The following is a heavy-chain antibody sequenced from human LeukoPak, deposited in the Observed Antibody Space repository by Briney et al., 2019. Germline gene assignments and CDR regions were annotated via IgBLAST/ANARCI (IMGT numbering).Heavy chain of an antibody. CDR3: AKSRPRIGSSGCFDY. J-gene: IGHJ4*02. Sequence: GGSLRLSCAASGFTFSSYWMHWVRQAPGKGLVWVSRINSDGSSTSYADSVEGRFTISRDNSKNTLYLQMNSLRAEDTAVYYCAKSRPRIGSSGCFDYWGQGTLVTVSS. CDR2: INSDGSST. V-gene: IGHV3-74*01. CDR1: GFTFSSYW. D-gene: IGHD6-19*01.